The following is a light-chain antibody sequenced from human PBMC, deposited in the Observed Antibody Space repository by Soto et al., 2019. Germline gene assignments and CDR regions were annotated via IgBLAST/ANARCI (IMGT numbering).Light chain of an antibody. Sequence: NFMLTQPHSVSESPGKTVTISCTRSSGSIASNYVQWYQQRPGSAPTPVIYEDNERPSGVPDRFSGSIGSSSNSASLTISGLKTDDEADYYCQSYQSGNVVFGGGTKLTVL. CDR1: SGSIASNY. V-gene: IGLV6-57*04. CDR3: QSYQSGNVV. CDR2: EDN. J-gene: IGLJ2*01.